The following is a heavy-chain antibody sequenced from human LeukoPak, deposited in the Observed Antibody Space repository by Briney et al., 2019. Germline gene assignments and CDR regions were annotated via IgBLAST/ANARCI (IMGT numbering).Heavy chain of an antibody. D-gene: IGHD3-10*01. CDR3: ARESGYYGSGSYYKIYYGMDV. CDR2: ISGSGGST. Sequence: PGGSLRLSCAASGFTFSSYAMSWVRQAPGKGLEWVSAISGSGGSTYYADSVKGRFTISRDNSKNTLYLQMNSLRAEDTAVYYCARESGYYGSGSYYKIYYGMDVWGQGTTVTVSS. J-gene: IGHJ6*02. CDR1: GFTFSSYA. V-gene: IGHV3-23*01.